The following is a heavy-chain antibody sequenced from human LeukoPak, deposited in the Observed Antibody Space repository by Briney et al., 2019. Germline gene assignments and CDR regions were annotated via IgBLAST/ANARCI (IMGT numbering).Heavy chain of an antibody. D-gene: IGHD4/OR15-4a*01. V-gene: IGHV3-23*01. CDR2: ISGSRANT. J-gene: IGHJ4*02. CDR3: ARRAGAYSHPYDY. CDR1: GFTFSSYG. Sequence: GGTLRLSCVASGFTFSSYGMSWVRQAPGKGPEWVSAISGSRANTYCADSVKGRFTISRDNSKNTLYLQMNSLRAEDTAVYYCARRAGAYSHPYDYWGQGTLVTVSS.